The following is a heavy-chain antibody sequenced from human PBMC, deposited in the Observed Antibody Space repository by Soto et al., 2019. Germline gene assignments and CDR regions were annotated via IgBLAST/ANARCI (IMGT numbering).Heavy chain of an antibody. V-gene: IGHV4-30-2*01. J-gene: IGHJ4*02. CDR2: IYHSGRT. CDR3: ARAGGLGAVAVDY. CDR1: GGAISSGGYS. D-gene: IGHD6-19*01. Sequence: QLQLQESGSGLVKPSQTLSLTCAASGGAISSGGYSSSWIRQPPGTGLEWIGYIYHSGRTYYNPSLKSRVTISVDRSKNQFSLKLSSGTAADQAVYYCARAGGLGAVAVDYWGQGTLVTVSS.